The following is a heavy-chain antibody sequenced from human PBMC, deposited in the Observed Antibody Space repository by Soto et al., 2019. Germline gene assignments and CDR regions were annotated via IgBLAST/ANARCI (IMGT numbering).Heavy chain of an antibody. CDR3: ARGGIPERRGVIWGAFDI. CDR2: IYYSGST. J-gene: IGHJ3*02. Sequence: TSETLSLTCTVSGGSISSYYWSWIRQPPGKGLEWIGYIYYSGSTNYNPSLKSRVTISVDTSKNQFSLKLSSVTAADTAVYYCARGGIPERRGVIWGAFDIWGQGTMVTVSS. V-gene: IGHV4-59*01. CDR1: GGSISSYY. D-gene: IGHD3-16*01.